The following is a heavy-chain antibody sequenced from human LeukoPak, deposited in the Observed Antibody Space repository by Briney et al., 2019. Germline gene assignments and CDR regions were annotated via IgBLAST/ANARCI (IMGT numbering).Heavy chain of an antibody. J-gene: IGHJ3*02. Sequence: GGSLRLSCAASGFTVSSNYMSWVRQAPGKGLEWVSVIYSGGSTYYADSVKGRFTISRDNSKNTLYLQMNGLRAEDTAVYYCARGGGYNYDAFDIWGQGTMVTVSS. CDR1: GFTVSSNY. CDR2: IYSGGST. V-gene: IGHV3-66*01. CDR3: ARGGGYNYDAFDI. D-gene: IGHD5-12*01.